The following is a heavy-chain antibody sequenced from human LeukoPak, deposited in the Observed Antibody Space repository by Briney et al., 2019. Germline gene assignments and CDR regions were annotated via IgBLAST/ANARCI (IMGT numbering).Heavy chain of an antibody. V-gene: IGHV3-30*02. Sequence: PGGSLRLSCAASGFIFSSYGMHWVRQAPGKGLEWVAFIRYDGSKKYYADSVKGRFTISRDNSKNTLYLQMNSLRAEDTAVYYCAKDYDSSGYYYVPLVDYWGQGTLVTVSS. CDR3: AKDYDSSGYYYVPLVDY. CDR2: IRYDGSKK. D-gene: IGHD3-22*01. CDR1: GFIFSSYG. J-gene: IGHJ4*02.